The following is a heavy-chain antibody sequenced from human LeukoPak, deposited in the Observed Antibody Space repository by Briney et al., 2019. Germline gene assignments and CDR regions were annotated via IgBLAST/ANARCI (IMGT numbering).Heavy chain of an antibody. CDR1: GGSISSYY. CDR2: IYHSGST. V-gene: IGHV4-59*01. CDR3: AREHCSGGSCYAIYYYYYMDV. J-gene: IGHJ6*03. Sequence: SETLSLTCTVSGGSISSYYWGWIRQPPGKGLEWIGSIYHSGSTYYNPSLKSRVTISVDTSKNQFSLKLSSVTAADTAVYYCAREHCSGGSCYAIYYYYYMDVWGKGTTVNVSS. D-gene: IGHD2-15*01.